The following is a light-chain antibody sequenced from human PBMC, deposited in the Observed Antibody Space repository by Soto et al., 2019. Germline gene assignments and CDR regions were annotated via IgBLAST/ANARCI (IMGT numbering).Light chain of an antibody. CDR2: DAS. Sequence: EIVLTQSPATLSLSPGERATLSCRASQSVSSYLAWYQQKPGQAPRLLIYDASNRATGIPARFSGSGSGTDFTLTISSLEPEDFAVYYCQQRSNWLYTFGLGTKLEIK. CDR1: QSVSSY. J-gene: IGKJ2*01. CDR3: QQRSNWLYT. V-gene: IGKV3-11*01.